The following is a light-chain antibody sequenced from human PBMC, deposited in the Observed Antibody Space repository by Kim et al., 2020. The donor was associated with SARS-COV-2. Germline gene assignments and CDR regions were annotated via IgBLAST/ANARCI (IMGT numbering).Light chain of an antibody. J-gene: IGKJ2*01. CDR2: HSS. CDR3: QQYDHFSS. V-gene: IGKV1-5*03. Sequence: LSASVGDGVTISCRASVRVVAWLAWYQQNPGKAPRLLIYHSSYLASGVPLRFSGSGFGTDFTLTISSLPPADSATYYCQQYDHFSSFGQGTKLEIK. CDR1: VRVVAW.